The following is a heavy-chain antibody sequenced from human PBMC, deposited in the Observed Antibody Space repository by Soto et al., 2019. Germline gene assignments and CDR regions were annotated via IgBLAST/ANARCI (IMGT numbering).Heavy chain of an antibody. J-gene: IGHJ4*02. Sequence: QVQLVESGGGVVQPGRSLRLSCAASGFTFSSYGMHWVRQAPGKGLEWVAGIWYDGSNKYYADSVKGRFTISRDNSKNTMYLQINNLKAEDTDVSYGARGSGYYGDYWGQGTLVTVSS. CDR1: GFTFSSYG. CDR3: ARGSGYYGDY. CDR2: IWYDGSNK. D-gene: IGHD3-22*01. V-gene: IGHV3-33*01.